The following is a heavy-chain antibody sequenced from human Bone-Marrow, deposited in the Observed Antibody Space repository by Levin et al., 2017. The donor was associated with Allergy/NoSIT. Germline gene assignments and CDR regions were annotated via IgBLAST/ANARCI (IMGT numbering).Heavy chain of an antibody. J-gene: IGHJ4*02. D-gene: IGHD4-17*01. CDR2: IYYSGST. V-gene: IGHV4-31*03. Sequence: PSETLSLTCTVSGGSISSGGYYWSWIRQHPGKGLEWIGYIYYSGSTYYNPSLKSRVTISVDTSKNQFSLKLSSVTAADTAVYYCARAVPGGDYVFDYWGQGTLVTVSS. CDR3: ARAVPGGDYVFDY. CDR1: GGSISSGGYY.